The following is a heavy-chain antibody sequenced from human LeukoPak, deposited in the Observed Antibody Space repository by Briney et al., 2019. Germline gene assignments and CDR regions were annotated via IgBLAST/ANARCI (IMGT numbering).Heavy chain of an antibody. Sequence: ASVKVSCKASGYTFTSYGISWARQAPGQGLEWMGWISAYNGNTNYAQKLQGRVTMTTDTSTSTAYMELRSLRSDDTAVYYCARDCARGLPDYGGTPYNWFDPWDQGTRVTVSS. D-gene: IGHD4-23*01. V-gene: IGHV1-18*01. CDR2: ISAYNGNT. CDR3: ARDCARGLPDYGGTPYNWFDP. CDR1: GYTFTSYG. J-gene: IGHJ5*02.